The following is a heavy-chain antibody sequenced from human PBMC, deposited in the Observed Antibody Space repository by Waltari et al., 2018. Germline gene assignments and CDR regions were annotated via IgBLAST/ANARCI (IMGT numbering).Heavy chain of an antibody. CDR3: VRSDYGDYVGGYY. D-gene: IGHD4-17*01. J-gene: IGHJ4*02. V-gene: IGHV3-21*01. CDR2: ISSSISFI. Sequence: EVQLVESGGGLVKPGGSLRLSCAASGFTFSDYTMSWVRQTPGLCLEWVSSISSSISFIYYADSVKGRFTISRDNAKNSLFLQMNSLRAEDTSVYYCVRSDYGDYVGGYYWGQGTVVTVSS. CDR1: GFTFSDYT.